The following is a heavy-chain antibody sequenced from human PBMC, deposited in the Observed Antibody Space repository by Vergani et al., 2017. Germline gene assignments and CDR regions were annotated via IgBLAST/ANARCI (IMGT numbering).Heavy chain of an antibody. Sequence: QVHLVESGGGVVQPGRSLRLSCVVSGFTSSYYGMHWVRPAPGKGLEWVAVLSYDGTQKYYADSVKGRFTISRDNSKSTLYLQMNSLRTEDTAVYYCATKSCGTPGCQIGYFREWGQGTLVPVSS. J-gene: IGHJ1*01. CDR3: ATKSCGTPGCQIGYFRE. CDR2: LSYDGTQK. D-gene: IGHD1-1*01. CDR1: GFTSSYYG. V-gene: IGHV3-30*03.